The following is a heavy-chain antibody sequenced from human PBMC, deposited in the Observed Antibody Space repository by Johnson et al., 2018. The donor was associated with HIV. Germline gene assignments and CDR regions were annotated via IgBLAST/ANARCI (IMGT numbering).Heavy chain of an antibody. CDR1: GFTFSSYW. V-gene: IGHV3-74*02. CDR2: INSDGSGT. Sequence: VQLVESGGGLVQPGGSLRLSCAASGFTFSSYWMHWVRQAPGKGLVWVSRINSDGSGTSSADSVKGRCTISRDNAKDTLYLQMNSLICEDTVVYYCARDAAPYYYDSRGGGGFDIWGQGTMVTVSS. D-gene: IGHD3-22*01. J-gene: IGHJ3*02. CDR3: ARDAAPYYYDSRGGGGFDI.